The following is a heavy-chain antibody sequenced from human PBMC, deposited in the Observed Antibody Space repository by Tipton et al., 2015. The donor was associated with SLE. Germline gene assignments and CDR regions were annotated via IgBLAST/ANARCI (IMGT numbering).Heavy chain of an antibody. CDR1: GFTFNSYA. CDR2: ISGGGGST. V-gene: IGHV3-23*01. D-gene: IGHD1-26*01. J-gene: IGHJ6*02. Sequence: SLRLSCAASGFTFNSYAMSWVRQAPGKGLEWVSAISGGGGSTYYADSVKGRFTISRDNSKNTLYLQMNSLRAEDTAVYYCAKAIGATINPSPMDVWGQGTTVTVSS. CDR3: AKAIGATINPSPMDV.